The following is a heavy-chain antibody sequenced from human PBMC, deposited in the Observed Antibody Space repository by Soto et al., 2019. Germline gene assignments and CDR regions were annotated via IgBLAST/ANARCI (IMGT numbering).Heavy chain of an antibody. J-gene: IGHJ6*02. CDR3: AKDFDCSSTSCYTRYYYYGMDV. D-gene: IGHD2-2*02. CDR1: GFTFDDYA. V-gene: IGHV3-43*02. Sequence: GGSLRLSCAASGFTFDDYAMHWVRQAPGKGLEWVSLISGDGGSTYYADSVKGRFTISRDNSKNSLYLQMNSLRTEDNALYYCAKDFDCSSTSCYTRYYYYGMDVWGQGTTVTVSS. CDR2: ISGDGGST.